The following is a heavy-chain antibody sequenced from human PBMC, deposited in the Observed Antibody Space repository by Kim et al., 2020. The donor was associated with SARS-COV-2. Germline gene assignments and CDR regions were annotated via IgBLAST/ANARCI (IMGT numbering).Heavy chain of an antibody. D-gene: IGHD4-17*01. Sequence: YYADSVKGRFIISRDNSKNTLYLQMNSLRAEDTAVYYCARFEVSTAYFDYWGQGTLVTVSS. CDR3: ARFEVSTAYFDY. V-gene: IGHV3-66*01. J-gene: IGHJ4*02.